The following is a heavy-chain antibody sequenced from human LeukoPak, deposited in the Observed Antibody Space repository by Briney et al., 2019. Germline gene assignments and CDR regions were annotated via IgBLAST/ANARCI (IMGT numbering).Heavy chain of an antibody. D-gene: IGHD5-24*01. V-gene: IGHV4-34*01. CDR3: ARGGRWLHLAGFPYYFDC. J-gene: IGHJ4*02. Sequence: SETLSLTCAVYGGSFSGYYWSWIRQPPGKGLEWIGEINHSGSTNYNPSLKSRVTISVDTSKNQFSLKLSSVTAADTAVYYCARGGRWLHLAGFPYYFDCWGQGTLVTVSS. CDR1: GGSFSGYY. CDR2: INHSGST.